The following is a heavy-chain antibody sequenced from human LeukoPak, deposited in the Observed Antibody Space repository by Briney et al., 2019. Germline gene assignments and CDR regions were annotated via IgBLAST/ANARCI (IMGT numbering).Heavy chain of an antibody. Sequence: ASVKVSCKASGYTFTSYGITWVRQAPGEGLEWMGWISAYNGNTSYAQRLQGGVTMTTDTPTSTASMELRSLRSDDTAVYYCARDEPLMTGTTSAFDIWGQGTMVTVSS. J-gene: IGHJ3*02. CDR3: ARDEPLMTGTTSAFDI. V-gene: IGHV1-18*01. CDR2: ISAYNGNT. CDR1: GYTFTSYG. D-gene: IGHD1-7*01.